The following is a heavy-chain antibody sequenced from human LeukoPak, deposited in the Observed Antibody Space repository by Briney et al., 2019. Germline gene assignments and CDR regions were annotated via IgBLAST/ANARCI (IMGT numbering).Heavy chain of an antibody. D-gene: IGHD6-6*01. CDR1: GFTFSSYV. J-gene: IGHJ4*02. CDR2: ISYDGSNE. CDR3: ATDKGTSYLSSFDY. V-gene: IGHV3-30*04. Sequence: GGALRLSCAASGFTFSSYVMHWVRQAPGEGLEWVAIISYDGSNEYYADSVKGRFTISRDNSKNTLYLQMNSLRAADTAVYYCATDKGTSYLSSFDYWGQGTLVTVSS.